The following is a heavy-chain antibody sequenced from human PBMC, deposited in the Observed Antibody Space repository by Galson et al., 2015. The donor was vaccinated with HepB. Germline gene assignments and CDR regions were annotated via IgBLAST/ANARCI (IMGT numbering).Heavy chain of an antibody. V-gene: IGHV3-30*04. CDR1: GSTFSSYA. J-gene: IGHJ4*02. CDR2: ISYDGSNK. Sequence: SLRLSCAASGSTFSSYAMHWVRQAPGKGLEWVAVISYDGSNKYYADSVKGRFTISRDNSKNTLYLQMNSLRAEDTAVYYCARTALSGYSSGWSDYWGQGNLVTVSS. CDR3: ARTALSGYSSGWSDY. D-gene: IGHD6-19*01.